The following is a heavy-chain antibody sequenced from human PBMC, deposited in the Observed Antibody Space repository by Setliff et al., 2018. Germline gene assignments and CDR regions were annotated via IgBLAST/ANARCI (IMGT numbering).Heavy chain of an antibody. CDR1: GLIFTSYS. Sequence: PGGSLRLSCAASGLIFTSYSMNWVRQAPGKGLEWVSSISSSSAYIYYADSVKGRFTISRDNAQNSLYLQMNSLRAEDTAVYYCARDRISRYYDSGAHAFDIWGQGTMVTVSS. CDR2: ISSSSAYI. D-gene: IGHD3-22*01. V-gene: IGHV3-21*04. CDR3: ARDRISRYYDSGAHAFDI. J-gene: IGHJ3*02.